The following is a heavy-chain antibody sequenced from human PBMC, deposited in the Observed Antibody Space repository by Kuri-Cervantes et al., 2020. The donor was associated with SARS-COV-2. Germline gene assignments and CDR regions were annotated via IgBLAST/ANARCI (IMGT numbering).Heavy chain of an antibody. V-gene: IGHV4-39*01. CDR1: GASISSSSYY. Sequence: ESLKISCTVSGASISSSSYYWDWNRQPPGKGLEWIGSIYYTGSTYYNPSLKSRVTISVDTSKNQFSLKLSSVTAADTAVYYCARGQARLRGWFDPWGQGTLVTVSS. CDR3: ARGQARLRGWFDP. D-gene: IGHD6-25*01. J-gene: IGHJ5*02. CDR2: IYYTGST.